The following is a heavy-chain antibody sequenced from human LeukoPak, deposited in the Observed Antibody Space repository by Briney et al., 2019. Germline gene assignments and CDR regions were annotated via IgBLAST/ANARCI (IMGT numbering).Heavy chain of an antibody. V-gene: IGHV1-69*04. CDR3: ARAMDTYYYYYYMDV. J-gene: IGHJ6*03. CDR1: GGTFSSYA. CDR2: IIPILGIA. D-gene: IGHD5-18*01. Sequence: SVKVSCKASGGTFSSYAISWVRQAPGQGLEWMGRIIPILGIANYAQKSQGRVTITADKSTSTAYMELSSLRSEDTAVYYCARAMDTYYYYYYMDVWGKGTTVTVSS.